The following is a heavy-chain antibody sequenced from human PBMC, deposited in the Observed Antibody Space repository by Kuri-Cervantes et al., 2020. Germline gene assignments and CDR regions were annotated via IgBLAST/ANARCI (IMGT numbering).Heavy chain of an antibody. CDR1: GYTFTGYY. CDR2: INPNSGGT. V-gene: IGHV1-2*02. J-gene: IGHJ6*02. CDR3: ATVSWHYDFWSGGYYYGMDV. D-gene: IGHD3-3*01. Sequence: ASVKVSCKASGYTFTGYYMHWVRQAPGQGLEWMGWINPNSGGTNYAQKFQGRVTMTRNTSISTAYMELSSLRSEDTAVYYCATVSWHYDFWSGGYYYGMDVWGQGTTVTVSS.